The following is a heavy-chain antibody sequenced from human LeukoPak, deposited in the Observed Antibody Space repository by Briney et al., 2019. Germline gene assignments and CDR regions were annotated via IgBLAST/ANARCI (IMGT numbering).Heavy chain of an antibody. CDR2: ITGDGGTT. D-gene: IGHD3-16*01. V-gene: IGHV3-74*01. Sequence: PGGSLRLSCAASRFGFSVYWMHWVRQAPGEGLVWVSRITGDGGTTNYADSVKGRFTISRDNAKDTLYLQMNSLRAEDTAVYYCARMITINREGEGYFDYWGQGTLVTVSS. CDR3: ARMITINREGEGYFDY. CDR1: RFGFSVYW. J-gene: IGHJ4*02.